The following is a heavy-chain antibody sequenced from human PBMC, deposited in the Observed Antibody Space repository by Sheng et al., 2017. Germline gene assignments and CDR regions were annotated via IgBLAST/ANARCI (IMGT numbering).Heavy chain of an antibody. Sequence: QVQLQESGPGLVKPSQTLSLTCTVSGGSISSGSYYWSWIRQPAGKGLEWIGRIYTSGSTNYNPSLKSRVTISVDTSKNQFSLKLSSVTTADTAVYYCARDIGAGDYWYFDLWGRGTPGHCLL. CDR2: IYTSGST. CDR1: GGSISSGSYY. J-gene: IGHJ2*01. CDR3: ARDIGAGDYWYFDL. D-gene: IGHD3-16*01. V-gene: IGHV4-61*02.